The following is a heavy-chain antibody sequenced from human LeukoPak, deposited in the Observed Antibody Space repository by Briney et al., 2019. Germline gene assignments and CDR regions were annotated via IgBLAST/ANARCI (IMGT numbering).Heavy chain of an antibody. CDR2: IIPIFGTA. CDR3: ACLMAYSSYFDY. J-gene: IGHJ4*02. D-gene: IGHD6-13*01. CDR1: GFTFSSYA. Sequence: GGSLRLSCAASGFTFSSYAISWVRQAPGQGLEWMGGIIPIFGTANYAQKFQGRVTITADESTSTAYMELSGLRSEDTAVYYCACLMAYSSYFDYWGQGTLVTVSS. V-gene: IGHV1-69*01.